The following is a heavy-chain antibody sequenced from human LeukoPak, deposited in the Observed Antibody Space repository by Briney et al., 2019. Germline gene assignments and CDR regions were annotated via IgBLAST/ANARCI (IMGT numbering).Heavy chain of an antibody. Sequence: SETLSLTCTVSGGSISSSSYYWGWIRQPPGKGLEWIGSIYYSGNTYNNPSLKSRVTISVDTSKNEFSLKVSSVTAADTAVYYCARYDYSSSFFDYRGQGTLVTVSS. J-gene: IGHJ4*02. D-gene: IGHD6-6*01. CDR1: GGSISSSSYY. CDR3: ARYDYSSSFFDY. CDR2: IYYSGNT. V-gene: IGHV4-39*01.